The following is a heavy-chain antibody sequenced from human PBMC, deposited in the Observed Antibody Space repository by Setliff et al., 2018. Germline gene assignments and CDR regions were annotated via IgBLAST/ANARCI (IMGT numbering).Heavy chain of an antibody. J-gene: IGHJ4*02. CDR1: GYSFTSYG. CDR3: ARDRVVGVSFDY. CDR2: INAGNGNT. D-gene: IGHD2-15*01. V-gene: IGHV1-3*01. Sequence: ASVKVSCKASGYSFTSYGISWVRQAPGQRLEWMGWINAGNGNTKYSQKFQGRVTITRDTSASTAYMELSSLRSEDTAVYYCARDRVVGVSFDYWGQGTLVTVSS.